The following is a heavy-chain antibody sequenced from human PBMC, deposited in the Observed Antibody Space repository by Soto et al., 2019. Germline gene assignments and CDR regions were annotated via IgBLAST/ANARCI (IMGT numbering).Heavy chain of an antibody. D-gene: IGHD6-19*01. CDR3: ERETVGGTDNWFDF. J-gene: IGHJ5*01. CDR2: IYTSGYT. Sequence: SETLSLTCTVSGGSISTYYWNWIRQPAGKRLEWLGRIYTSGYTKYNPSLKSRVTMSLDTSKRQFSLKLSSVTAADTAVYYCERETVGGTDNWFDFWGQGTLVTVSS. V-gene: IGHV4-4*07. CDR1: GGSISTYY.